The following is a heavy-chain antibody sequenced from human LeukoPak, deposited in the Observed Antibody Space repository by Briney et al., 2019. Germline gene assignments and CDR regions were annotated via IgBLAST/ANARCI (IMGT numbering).Heavy chain of an antibody. CDR3: ARLFHPALSGNYPFDY. CDR1: GGSINSGGHY. CDR2: IYYSGST. Sequence: SETLSLTCTVSGGSINSGGHYWSWIRQPPGKGLEWIAYIYYSGSTSYNPSLKSRVTISVDTSKNQFSLKLNSVTAADTAMYYCARLFHPALSGNYPFDYWGQGTLVTVSS. V-gene: IGHV4-61*08. J-gene: IGHJ4*02. D-gene: IGHD1-26*01.